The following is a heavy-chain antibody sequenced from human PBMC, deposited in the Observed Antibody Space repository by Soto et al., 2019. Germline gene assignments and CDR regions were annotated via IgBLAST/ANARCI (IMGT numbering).Heavy chain of an antibody. J-gene: IGHJ4*02. CDR1: GFTFSSYA. D-gene: IGHD3-22*01. CDR2: ISYDGSNK. V-gene: IGHV3-30-3*01. Sequence: QPGGSLRLSCAASGFTFSSYAMHWVRQAPGKGLEWVAVISYDGSNKYYADSVKGRFTISRDNSKNTLYLQMNSLRAEDTAVYYCFVAITMIVVDYWGQGTLVTVSS. CDR3: FVAITMIVVDY.